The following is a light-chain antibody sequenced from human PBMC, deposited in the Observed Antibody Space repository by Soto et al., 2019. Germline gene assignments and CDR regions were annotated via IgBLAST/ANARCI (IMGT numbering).Light chain of an antibody. CDR3: QQYGSSPPIT. CDR2: GAS. CDR1: QSVSSSY. V-gene: IGKV3-20*01. J-gene: IGKJ5*01. Sequence: EIVLTQSPGTLSLSPGGKATLSCRARQSVSSSYLAWYQQKPGQAPRFLIYGASSRATGIPDRFSGSGSGTDFTLTISRLEPEDFAVYYCQQYGSSPPITFGQGTRLEIK.